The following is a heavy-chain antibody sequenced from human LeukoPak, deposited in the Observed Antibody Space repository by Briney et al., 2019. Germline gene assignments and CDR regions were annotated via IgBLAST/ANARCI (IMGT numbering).Heavy chain of an antibody. D-gene: IGHD2-8*01. CDR3: ARDRGYCTNGVCYREWFDP. CDR1: GHTFTIYG. Sequence: ASVKVSCKPSGHTFTIYGISWVRQAPGQGLEWMGWISAYNGNTNYAQKLQGRVTMTTDTSTSTAYMELRSLRSDDTAVYYCARDRGYCTNGVCYREWFDPWGQGTLVTVSS. J-gene: IGHJ5*02. CDR2: ISAYNGNT. V-gene: IGHV1-18*01.